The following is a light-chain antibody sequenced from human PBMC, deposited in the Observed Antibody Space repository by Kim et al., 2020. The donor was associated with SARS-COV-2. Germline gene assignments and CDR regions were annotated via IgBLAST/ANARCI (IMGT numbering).Light chain of an antibody. V-gene: IGLV3-1*01. CDR3: QAWDRSSGV. CDR1: KLAGY. J-gene: IGLJ1*01. Sequence: VSPGQTVSITCSGHKLAGYVCWYQQRPGQSPVLLIYQHNKRPSGIPARYSGSNPGNTATLTISGTKVMDEADYYCQAWDRSSGVFGSGTKVTVL. CDR2: QHN.